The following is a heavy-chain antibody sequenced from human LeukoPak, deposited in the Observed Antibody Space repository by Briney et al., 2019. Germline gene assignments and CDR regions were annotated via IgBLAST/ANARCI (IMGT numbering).Heavy chain of an antibody. CDR2: IYYSGST. D-gene: IGHD3-3*01. CDR3: ARRAEPYYDFWSGYQPYYFDY. J-gene: IGHJ4*02. V-gene: IGHV4-39*01. CDR1: GGSISSSRYY. Sequence: SETLSLTCTVSGGSISSSRYYWGWIRHPPGKGLEWIGSIYYSGSTYYNPSLKSRVTISVDTSKNQFSLKLSSVTAADTAVYYCARRAEPYYDFWSGYQPYYFDYWGQGTLVTVSS.